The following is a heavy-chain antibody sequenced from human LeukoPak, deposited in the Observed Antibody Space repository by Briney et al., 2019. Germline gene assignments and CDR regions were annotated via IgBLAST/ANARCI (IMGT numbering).Heavy chain of an antibody. CDR2: IYYSGST. CDR1: GGSISSYY. D-gene: IGHD4-17*01. CDR3: ATAGVYGDYGWFDP. J-gene: IGHJ5*02. Sequence: SETLSLTCTVSGGSISSYYWSWIRQPPGKGLEWIGYIYYSGSTSYNPSLKSRVTISVDTSKNQFSLKLSSVTAADTAVYYCATAGVYGDYGWFDPWGQGTLVTVSS. V-gene: IGHV4-59*01.